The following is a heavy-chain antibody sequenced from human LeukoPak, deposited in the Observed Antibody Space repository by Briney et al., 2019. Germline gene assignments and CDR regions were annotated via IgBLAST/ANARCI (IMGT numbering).Heavy chain of an antibody. Sequence: ASVKVSCKASGGTFSSYAISWVRQAPGQGLEWMGGIIPIFGTANYAQKFQGRVTITADESTSTAYMELSSLRSEDTAVYYCARGPRSDYGRGHGYMDVWGKGTTVTVSS. CDR1: GGTFSSYA. J-gene: IGHJ6*03. V-gene: IGHV1-69*13. CDR2: IIPIFGTA. CDR3: ARGPRSDYGRGHGYMDV. D-gene: IGHD4/OR15-4a*01.